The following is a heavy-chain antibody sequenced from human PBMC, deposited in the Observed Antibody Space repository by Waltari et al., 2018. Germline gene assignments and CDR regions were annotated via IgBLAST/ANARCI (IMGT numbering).Heavy chain of an antibody. J-gene: IGHJ6*02. D-gene: IGHD2-21*02. Sequence: LHESGPGEVKPSETLSLTCSVSGASIRNSYWAWVRQTPGKGLQWIGSVLYSEPVTFYNPSLRSRVAISADTSRNEVSLTLTSATAADTAIYFCARSISVTDYGMDVWGQGTNVTVSS. CDR2: VLYSEPVT. CDR1: GASIRNSY. V-gene: IGHV4-39*01. CDR3: ARSISVTDYGMDV.